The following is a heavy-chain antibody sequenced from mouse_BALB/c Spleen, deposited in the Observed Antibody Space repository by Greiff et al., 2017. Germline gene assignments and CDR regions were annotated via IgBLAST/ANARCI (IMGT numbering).Heavy chain of an antibody. Sequence: EVQLVESGGGLVQPGGSLKLSCAASGFTFSSYTMSWVRQTPEKRLEWVAYISNGGGSTYYPDTVKGRFTISRDNAKNTLYLQMSSLKSEDTAMDYCCRKGGQGESHYFGHWGQGNTLTGSS. V-gene: IGHV5-12-2*01. CDR2: ISNGGGST. CDR1: GFTFSSYT. J-gene: IGHJ2*01. CDR3: CRKGGQGESHYFGH. D-gene: IGHD6-1*01.